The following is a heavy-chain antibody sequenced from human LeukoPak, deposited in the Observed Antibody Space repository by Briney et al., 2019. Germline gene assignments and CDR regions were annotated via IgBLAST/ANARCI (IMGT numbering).Heavy chain of an antibody. Sequence: SVKVSCKASGGTFSSYAISWVRQAPGQGLEWMGRIIPILGVANYAQNFQGRVTVAAAESTGTAYMELSSLRSDDTAIYYCARDNPPYCNGGSCYSYWGQGTLVTVSS. D-gene: IGHD2-15*01. CDR3: ARDNPPYCNGGSCYSY. V-gene: IGHV1-69*04. J-gene: IGHJ4*02. CDR2: IIPILGVA. CDR1: GGTFSSYA.